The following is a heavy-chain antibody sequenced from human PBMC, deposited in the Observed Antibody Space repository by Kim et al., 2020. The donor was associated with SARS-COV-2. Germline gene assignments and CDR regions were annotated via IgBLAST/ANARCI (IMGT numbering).Heavy chain of an antibody. CDR3: ARNLVPTTKTYGMDV. D-gene: IGHD2-2*01. CDR2: ISSTSAYI. J-gene: IGHJ6*02. V-gene: IGHV3-21*01. CDR1: GFTFSTYS. Sequence: GGSLRLSCAASGFTFSTYSMNWVRLAPGKGLEWVSSISSTSAYIYYADSVKGRFTISRDNAKDSLYLQMNSLRAEDTAVYYCARNLVPTTKTYGMDVWGQGTTVTVSS.